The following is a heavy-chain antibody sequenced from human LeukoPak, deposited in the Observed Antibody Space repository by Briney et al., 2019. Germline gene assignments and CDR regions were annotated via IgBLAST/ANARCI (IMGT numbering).Heavy chain of an antibody. V-gene: IGHV1-2*06. J-gene: IGHJ4*02. Sequence: ASVKVSCKASGYTFTGYYMHWVRQAPGQGLEWMGRINPNSGGTNYAQKFQGRVTMTRVTSISTAYMELSRLRSDDTAVYYCARGPFIVVVTDRFDYWGQGTLVTVSS. CDR3: ARGPFIVVVTDRFDY. D-gene: IGHD2-21*02. CDR1: GYTFTGYY. CDR2: INPNSGGT.